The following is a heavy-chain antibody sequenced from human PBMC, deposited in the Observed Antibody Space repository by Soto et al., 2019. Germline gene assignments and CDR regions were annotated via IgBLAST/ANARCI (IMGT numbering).Heavy chain of an antibody. V-gene: IGHV4-39*01. Sequence: SETLSLTCTVSDGSISSSSYYWGWIRQPPEKGLEWIGSIYYSGSTYYNPSLKSRVTISVDTSKNQFSLKLSSVTAADTAVYYCVRIAEACLWYYYYMDVWGKGTTVTVSS. CDR1: DGSISSSSYY. D-gene: IGHD2-21*01. J-gene: IGHJ6*03. CDR3: VRIAEACLWYYYYMDV. CDR2: IYYSGST.